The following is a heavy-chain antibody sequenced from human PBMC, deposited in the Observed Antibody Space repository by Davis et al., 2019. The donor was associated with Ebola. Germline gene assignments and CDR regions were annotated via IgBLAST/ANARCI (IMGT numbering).Heavy chain of an antibody. J-gene: IGHJ4*02. V-gene: IGHV4-39*02. CDR2: LFYTGTT. Sequence: MPSETLSLTCSVSGGSIGSSNYYCSWLRQPPGKGLEWVGSLFYTGTTYFNPSLNSRVVVSVDTSRNHFSLKLSSVTATDTAIYYCAIQVVGTTRIFDFWGQGTLVTVSS. D-gene: IGHD2-21*02. CDR1: GGSIGSSNYY. CDR3: AIQVVGTTRIFDF.